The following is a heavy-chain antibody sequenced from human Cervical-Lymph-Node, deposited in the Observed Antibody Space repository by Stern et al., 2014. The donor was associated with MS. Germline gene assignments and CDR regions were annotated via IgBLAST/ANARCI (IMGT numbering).Heavy chain of an antibody. CDR3: VRGWEPRQDGPSGHDYDAFDI. V-gene: IGHV3-11*01. CDR1: GFTFSDSY. CDR2: ISSRGDTY. Sequence: VQLVESGGGLVKPGGSLRLSCAASGFTFSDSYMTWIRPTPGKGLEWVSYISSRGDTYKYAEAVKGRFTVSRDNAKNSLSLQMSSLRVEDTAVYYCVRGWEPRQDGPSGHDYDAFDIWGQGTMVTVSS. D-gene: IGHD5-12*01. J-gene: IGHJ3*02.